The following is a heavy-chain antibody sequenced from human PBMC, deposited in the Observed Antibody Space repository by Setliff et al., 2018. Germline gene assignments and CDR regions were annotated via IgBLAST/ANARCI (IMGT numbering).Heavy chain of an antibody. CDR2: TIPIFGT. CDR1: GGTFSSYG. J-gene: IGHJ6*03. CDR3: AREGVDTRSSTDYRYYMDV. D-gene: IGHD5-18*01. Sequence: SVKVSCKASGGTFSSYGISWVRQAPGQGLEWMGGTIPIFGTNYAQKFQGRVTIITDESTSTAYMELSSLTSADTAVYYCAREGVDTRSSTDYRYYMDVWGKGTAVTVS. V-gene: IGHV1-69*05.